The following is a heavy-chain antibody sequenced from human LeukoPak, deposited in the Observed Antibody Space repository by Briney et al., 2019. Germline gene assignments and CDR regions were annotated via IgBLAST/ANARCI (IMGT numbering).Heavy chain of an antibody. J-gene: IGHJ4*02. CDR2: IYPGDSDT. CDR1: GYTFTSYW. D-gene: IGHD2-2*01. V-gene: IGHV5-51*01. Sequence: GESLKISCTGSGYTFTSYWIGWVRQMPGKGLEWMGIIYPGDSDTRYSPSFQGQVTISADKSISTAYLQWSSLKASDTAMYYCARLVVPVTYYFDYWGQGTLVTVSS. CDR3: ARLVVPVTYYFDY.